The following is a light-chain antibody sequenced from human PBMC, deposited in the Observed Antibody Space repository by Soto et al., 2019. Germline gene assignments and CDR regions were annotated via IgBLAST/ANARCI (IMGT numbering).Light chain of an antibody. Sequence: QSVLAQPASVSGSPGQSIPISCTGTSSDVGAYNYVSWYQQHPAKVPKLMIYDVSNRPSGVSDRFSGPKSGNTASLTISGLQAEHEADYYCYSYTSSSTYVFGTGTKVTVL. J-gene: IGLJ1*01. CDR1: SSDVGAYNY. V-gene: IGLV2-14*01. CDR2: DVS. CDR3: YSYTSSSTYV.